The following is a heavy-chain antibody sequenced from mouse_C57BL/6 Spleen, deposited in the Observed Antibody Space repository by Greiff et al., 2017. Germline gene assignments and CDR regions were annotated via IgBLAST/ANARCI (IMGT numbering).Heavy chain of an antibody. V-gene: IGHV1-42*01. CDR2: INPSTGGT. CDR3: AGSWHWDRDY. CDR1: GYSFTGYY. Sequence: VQLQQPGPELVKPGASVKISCKASGYSFTGYYMNWVKQSPKKSLEWIGDINPSTGGTTYNQKFKAKATLTVDKSSSTAYMQLNSLTSDDSAVYYCAGSWHWDRDYWGQGTTLTVSS. D-gene: IGHD4-1*01. J-gene: IGHJ2*01.